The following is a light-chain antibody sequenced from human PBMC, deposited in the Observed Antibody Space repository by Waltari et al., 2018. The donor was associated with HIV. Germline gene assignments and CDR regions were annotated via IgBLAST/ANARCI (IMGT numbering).Light chain of an antibody. CDR3: SSYTSSSSWV. J-gene: IGLJ3*02. CDR2: DGS. V-gene: IGLV2-14*03. CDR1: SSDVGGYNY. Sequence: QSALTQPASVSGSPGQSITISCTGTSSDVGGYNYVSWYQQHPGKAPKVMIYDGSNRPSGVSNRVSGSKSGNTASLTIAGLQSEDEADYNCSSYTSSSSWVFGGGTKLTVL.